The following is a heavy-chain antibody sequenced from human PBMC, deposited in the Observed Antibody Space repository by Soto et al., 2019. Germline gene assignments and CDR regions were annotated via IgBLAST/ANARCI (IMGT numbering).Heavy chain of an antibody. J-gene: IGHJ2*01. CDR1: GFTFSSYG. V-gene: IGHV3-30*18. D-gene: IGHD6-6*01. CDR2: ISYDGSNK. CDR3: EKSSIAWWYFDL. Sequence: QVQLVESGGGVVQPGRSLRLSCAASGFTFSSYGMHWVRQAPGKGLEWVAVISYDGSNKYYADSVKGRFTISRDNSKNKLYLQMNSLRAEDTAVYYCEKSSIAWWYFDLWGRGTLVTVSS.